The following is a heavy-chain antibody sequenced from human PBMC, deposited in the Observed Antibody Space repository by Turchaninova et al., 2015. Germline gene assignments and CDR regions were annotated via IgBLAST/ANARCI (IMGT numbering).Heavy chain of an antibody. J-gene: IGHJ5*02. CDR3: ARDSTPMIPFGWFDP. D-gene: IGHD3-16*01. V-gene: IGHV1-18*04. CDR1: GYPFTRYG. CDR2: ISANNGNT. Sequence: QAQLVQSGAEVKKPGASVTVSCKASGYPFTRYGNSWVRQAPGQGLEWMEWISANNGNTTYAQKVQGRVTMTTDTSTTTAYMELRSLTFDDTAVYYCARDSTPMIPFGWFDPWGQGTLVTVSS.